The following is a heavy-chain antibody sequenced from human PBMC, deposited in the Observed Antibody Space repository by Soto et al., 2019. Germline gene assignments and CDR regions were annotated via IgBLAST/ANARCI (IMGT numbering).Heavy chain of an antibody. D-gene: IGHD3-3*01. CDR2: ISSSGSTI. J-gene: IGHJ2*01. V-gene: IGHV3-11*01. CDR3: ARDERPPGDFWSGYYAKDYWYFDL. Sequence: QVQLVESGGGLVKPGGSLRLSCAASGFTFSDYYMSWIRQAPGKGLEWVSYISSSGSTIYYADSVKGRFTISGDNAKNSLYLQMNSLRAEDTAVYYCARDERPPGDFWSGYYAKDYWYFDLWGRGTLVTVSS. CDR1: GFTFSDYY.